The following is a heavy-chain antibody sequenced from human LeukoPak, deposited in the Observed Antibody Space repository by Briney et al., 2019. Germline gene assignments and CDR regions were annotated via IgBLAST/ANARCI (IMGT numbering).Heavy chain of an antibody. CDR3: ARLYYDILTGYYDYFDY. V-gene: IGHV3-7*03. CDR1: GFTFSSYW. CDR2: MKQDGSEK. D-gene: IGHD3-9*01. Sequence: GGSPRLSCAASGFTFSSYWMSWVRQAPGKGLEWVANMKQDGSEKYYVDSVKGRFTISRDNAKNSLYLQMNSLRAEDTAVYYCARLYYDILTGYYDYFDYWGQGTLVTVSS. J-gene: IGHJ4*02.